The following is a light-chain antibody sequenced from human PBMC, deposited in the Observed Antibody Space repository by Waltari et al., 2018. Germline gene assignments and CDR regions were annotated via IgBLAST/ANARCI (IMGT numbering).Light chain of an antibody. CDR2: DAS. CDR1: QSVSSK. J-gene: IGKJ1*01. CDR3: QQYNQWPRT. Sequence: ELVMTQSPPTLAVPPGESATLSCRASQSVSSKFAWYQQNPGQAPRLLIYDASTMATAIPARFTAGGSGTEFTLSISSLQSEDFAVYYCQQYNQWPRTFGQGTKVEIK. V-gene: IGKV3-15*01.